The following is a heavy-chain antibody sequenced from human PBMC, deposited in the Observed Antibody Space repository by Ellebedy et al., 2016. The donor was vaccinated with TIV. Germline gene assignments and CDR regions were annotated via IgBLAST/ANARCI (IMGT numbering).Heavy chain of an antibody. J-gene: IGHJ4*02. CDR3: AKDLYYWSAIDY. CDR2: ISGSGSDT. CDR1: GFTFSNYA. D-gene: IGHD3-3*01. Sequence: PSETLSLTCAASGFTFSNYAMNWVRQAPGKGLEWVSGISGSGSDTHYADSVRGRFTISRDISKNTLHLQMNRLRAEDTAVYYCAKDLYYWSAIDYWGQGTLVTVSS. V-gene: IGHV3-23*01.